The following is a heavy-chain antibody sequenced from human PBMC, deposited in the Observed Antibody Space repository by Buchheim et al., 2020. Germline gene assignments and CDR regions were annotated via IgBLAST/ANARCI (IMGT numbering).Heavy chain of an antibody. D-gene: IGHD4-11*01. V-gene: IGHV1-2*02. Sequence: QVQLVQSGAEVKKPGASVKVSCKASGYTFTGYYMHWVRQAPGQGLEWMGWINPNSGGTNYAQKFQGRVTMTRDTSISPAYMELSRLRSDDTAVYYCARDMTTVTTGSRDYYYYGMDVWGQGTT. J-gene: IGHJ6*02. CDR2: INPNSGGT. CDR3: ARDMTTVTTGSRDYYYYGMDV. CDR1: GYTFTGYY.